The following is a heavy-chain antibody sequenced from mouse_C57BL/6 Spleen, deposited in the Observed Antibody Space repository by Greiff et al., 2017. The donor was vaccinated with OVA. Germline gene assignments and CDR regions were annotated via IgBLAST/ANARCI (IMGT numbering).Heavy chain of an antibody. Sequence: DVHLVESGGGLVKPGGSLKLSCAASGFTFSDYGMHWVRQAPEKGLEWVAYISSGSSTIYYADTVKGRFTISRDNAKNTLFLQMTSLRSEDTAMYYCAREYSFYFDYWGQGTTFTVSS. J-gene: IGHJ2*01. CDR1: GFTFSDYG. CDR3: AREYSFYFDY. D-gene: IGHD5-1*01. CDR2: ISSGSSTI. V-gene: IGHV5-17*01.